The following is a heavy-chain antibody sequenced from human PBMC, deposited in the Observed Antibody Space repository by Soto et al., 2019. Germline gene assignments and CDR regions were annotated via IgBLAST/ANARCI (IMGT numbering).Heavy chain of an antibody. J-gene: IGHJ3*02. CDR1: GYTFTSYY. Sequence: QVQLVQSGAEGKKPGASVKVSCKAYGYTFTSYYMHWVRQAPGQGLEWMGIINPSGGSTSYAQKFQGRVTMTRDTSTSTVYMELSSLRSEDTAVYYCAKGQGSGRMAFDIWGQGTMVTVSS. CDR2: INPSGGST. D-gene: IGHD3-10*01. V-gene: IGHV1-46*01. CDR3: AKGQGSGRMAFDI.